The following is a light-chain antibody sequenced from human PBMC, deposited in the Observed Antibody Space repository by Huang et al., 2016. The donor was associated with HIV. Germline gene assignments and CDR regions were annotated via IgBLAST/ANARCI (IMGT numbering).Light chain of an antibody. CDR3: QQYKSFPWT. CDR1: QSISTW. Sequence: DIQMTQSSSTLSASVGDRVTIACRASQSISTWLAWYQQKPGRAPNLLIYDASTLESVVPSRFSGGGSGTDFTLTISSLQPDDFATYYCQQYKSFPWTFGQGTKVEV. CDR2: DAS. V-gene: IGKV1-5*01. J-gene: IGKJ1*01.